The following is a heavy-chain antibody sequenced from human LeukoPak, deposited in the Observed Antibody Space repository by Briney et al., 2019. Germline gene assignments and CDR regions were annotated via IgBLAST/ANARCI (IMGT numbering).Heavy chain of an antibody. J-gene: IGHJ3*02. CDR2: IYYSGST. Sequence: SETLSLTCTVSGGSISSYYWSWIRQPPGKGLEWIGYIYYSGSTNYNPSLKSRVTISVDTSKNQFSLKLSSATAADTAVYYCARRYFGAFDIWGQGTMVTVSS. CDR1: GGSISSYY. V-gene: IGHV4-59*08. D-gene: IGHD3-10*01. CDR3: ARRYFGAFDI.